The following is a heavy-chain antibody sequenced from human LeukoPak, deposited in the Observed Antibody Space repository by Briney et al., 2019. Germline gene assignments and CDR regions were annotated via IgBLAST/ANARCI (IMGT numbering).Heavy chain of an antibody. J-gene: IGHJ1*01. CDR1: GFTFSSYA. CDR2: ISGSGGST. V-gene: IGHV3-23*01. CDR3: ARAQDYCSGGSCYGYFQH. Sequence: GGSLTLSCAASGFTFSSYAMRWVRQAPGKGLEWVSAISGSGGSTYYADSVKGRFTISRNNSKNTLYLQMNSLRAEDTAVYYCARAQDYCSGGSCYGYFQHWGQGSLVTVSS. D-gene: IGHD2-15*01.